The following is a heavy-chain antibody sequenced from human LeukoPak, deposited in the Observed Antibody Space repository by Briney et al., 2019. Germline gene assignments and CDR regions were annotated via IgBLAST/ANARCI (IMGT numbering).Heavy chain of an antibody. J-gene: IGHJ4*02. D-gene: IGHD3-3*01. V-gene: IGHV3-23*01. Sequence: GGSLRLSCAASGFTFSSYAMSWVRQAPGKGLEWVSAISGSGGSTYCADSVKGRFTISRDNSKNTLYLQMNSLRAEDTAVYYCAKVDDFWSGRFDYWGQGTLVTVSS. CDR2: ISGSGGST. CDR3: AKVDDFWSGRFDY. CDR1: GFTFSSYA.